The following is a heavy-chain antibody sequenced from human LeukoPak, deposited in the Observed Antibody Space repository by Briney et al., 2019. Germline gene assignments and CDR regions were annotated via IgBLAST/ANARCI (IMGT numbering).Heavy chain of an antibody. CDR3: AKGGKSFDWQVFDY. D-gene: IGHD3-9*01. J-gene: IGHJ4*02. V-gene: IGHV3-30-3*01. Sequence: PGRSLRLSCAASGFTFSSYAMHWVRQAPGKGLEWVAVISYDGSNKYYADSVKGRFTISRDNSKNTLYLQMNSLRAEDTAVYYCAKGGKSFDWQVFDYWGQGTLVTVSS. CDR1: GFTFSSYA. CDR2: ISYDGSNK.